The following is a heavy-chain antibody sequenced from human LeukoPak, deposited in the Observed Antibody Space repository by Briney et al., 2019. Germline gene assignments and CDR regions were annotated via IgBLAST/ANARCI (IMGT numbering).Heavy chain of an antibody. J-gene: IGHJ6*03. CDR3: AKSGSYYYYMDV. V-gene: IGHV4-59*08. D-gene: IGHD3-10*01. CDR2: IDYSGST. Sequence: PSETLSLTCTVSGDSISSYYWSWIRQPPGKGLEWIGYIDYSGSTSYSPSLKSRVTMSVDTSKKQFSLKLTSVTAADTAVYYCAKSGSYYYYMDVWGKGTTVTVSS. CDR1: GDSISSYY.